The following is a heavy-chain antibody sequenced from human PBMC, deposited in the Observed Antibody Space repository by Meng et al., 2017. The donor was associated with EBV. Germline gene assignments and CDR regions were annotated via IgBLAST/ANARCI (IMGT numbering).Heavy chain of an antibody. CDR3: ARRSLDYYDSSGFDY. D-gene: IGHD3-22*01. V-gene: IGHV4-4*02. CDR2: IYHSGST. CDR1: GGSISSSNW. Sequence: QGQRQESGPGLVKPSGTLSPTCAVSGGSISSSNWWSWVRQPPGKGLEWIGEIYHSGSTNYNPSLKSRVTISVDKSKNQFSLKLSSVTAADTAVYYCARRSLDYYDSSGFDYWGQGTLVTVSS. J-gene: IGHJ4*02.